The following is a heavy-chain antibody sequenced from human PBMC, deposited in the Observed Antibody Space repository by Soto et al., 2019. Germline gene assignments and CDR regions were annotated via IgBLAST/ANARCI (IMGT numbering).Heavy chain of an antibody. Sequence: SETLSLTCTVSGGSISSYYWSWIRQPPGKGLEWIGYIYYSGSTNYNPSLKSRVTISVDTSKNQFSLKLSSVTAADTAVYYCARDLGYYSDSSGYKAFDIWGQGTMVTVSS. CDR2: IYYSGST. CDR3: ARDLGYYSDSSGYKAFDI. D-gene: IGHD3-22*01. V-gene: IGHV4-59*01. CDR1: GGSISSYY. J-gene: IGHJ3*02.